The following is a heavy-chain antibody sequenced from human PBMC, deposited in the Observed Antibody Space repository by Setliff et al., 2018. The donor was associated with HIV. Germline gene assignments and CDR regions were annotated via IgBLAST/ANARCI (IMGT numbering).Heavy chain of an antibody. D-gene: IGHD5-18*01. CDR2: IISIFDKA. CDR1: GGSFNTYA. J-gene: IGHJ3*02. CDR3: ARGGVRGYSYGEAFDI. Sequence: GASVKVSCKSSGGSFNTYAINWVRQAPGQDLEWMGGIISIFDKANYAQKFHGRLTITADDSTRTVYMELNSLGSGDTAVYYCARGGVRGYSYGEAFDIWGQGTLVTVSS. V-gene: IGHV1-69*13.